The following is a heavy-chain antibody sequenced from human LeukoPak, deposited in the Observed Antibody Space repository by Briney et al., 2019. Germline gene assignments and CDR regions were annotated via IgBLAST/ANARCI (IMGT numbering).Heavy chain of an antibody. CDR2: ITASGGNT. J-gene: IGHJ4*02. CDR3: AKGNGYSYGRYYFDY. V-gene: IGHV3-23*01. Sequence: GGSLRLSCAASGFTFSSYAMGWVRQAPGKGLEWVSAITASGGNTYYADSVKGRFAISRDNSKNTLYLQVNSLRAEDTAVYYCAKGNGYSYGRYYFDYWGQGTLVTVSS. CDR1: GFTFSSYA. D-gene: IGHD5-18*01.